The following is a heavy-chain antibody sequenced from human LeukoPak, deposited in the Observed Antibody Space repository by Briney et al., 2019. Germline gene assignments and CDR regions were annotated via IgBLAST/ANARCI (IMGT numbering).Heavy chain of an antibody. Sequence: ASVKVSCKASGYTFTSYGISWVRQAPGQGLEWMGWISAYNGNTNYAQKLQGRVTMTTDTSTSTAYMELRSLRSDDTAVYYCARQKYDILTGYSMVAFDIWGQGTVVTVSS. CDR3: ARQKYDILTGYSMVAFDI. J-gene: IGHJ3*02. CDR1: GYTFTSYG. D-gene: IGHD3-9*01. V-gene: IGHV1-18*01. CDR2: ISAYNGNT.